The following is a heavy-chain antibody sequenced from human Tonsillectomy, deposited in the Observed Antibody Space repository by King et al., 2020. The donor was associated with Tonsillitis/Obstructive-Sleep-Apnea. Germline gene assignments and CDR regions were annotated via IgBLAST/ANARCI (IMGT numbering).Heavy chain of an antibody. D-gene: IGHD2-15*01. CDR2: IWYDGSNK. CDR3: ASDSGCSGGSCEGDAFDI. CDR1: GFTFNSYG. Sequence: VQLVESGGGVVQPGRSLRLSCAASGFTFNSYGMHWVRQAPGKGLEWVAVIWYDGSNKYYADSVKGRFTISRDNSKNTLYLQMNSLRAEDTAVYYCASDSGCSGGSCEGDAFDIWGQGTLVTVSS. J-gene: IGHJ3*02. V-gene: IGHV3-33*01.